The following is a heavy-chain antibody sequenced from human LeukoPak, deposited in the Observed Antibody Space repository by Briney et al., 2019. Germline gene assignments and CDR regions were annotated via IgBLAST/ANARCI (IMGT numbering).Heavy chain of an antibody. J-gene: IGHJ4*02. CDR2: MNPNSGST. CDR1: VYTFTTCD. D-gene: IGHD6-25*01. Sequence: ASVTVSFKSSVYTFTTCDINWVRQATGQGLEWMGWMNPNSGSTGYAQSFQGRVTMTRDTSISTAYMELSNLRSEDTAIYYCTRGSSGRRDYWGQGTLVTVSS. CDR3: TRGSSGRRDY. V-gene: IGHV1-8*01.